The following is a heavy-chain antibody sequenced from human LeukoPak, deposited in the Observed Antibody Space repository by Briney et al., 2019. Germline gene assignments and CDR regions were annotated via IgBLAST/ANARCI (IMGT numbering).Heavy chain of an antibody. CDR1: GFSFGNYA. Sequence: GGSLRLSCVASGFSFGNYAMSWVRQAPGKGLQWVSQISGTGGATWYAGFARDRFTISRANSKKTLYLQMSGLRVEDTAMYYCVKDPRDTYGTNWFVSWGQGTLLIVSS. CDR2: ISGTGGAT. D-gene: IGHD2-21*01. J-gene: IGHJ5*01. CDR3: VKDPRDTYGTNWFVS. V-gene: IGHV3-23*01.